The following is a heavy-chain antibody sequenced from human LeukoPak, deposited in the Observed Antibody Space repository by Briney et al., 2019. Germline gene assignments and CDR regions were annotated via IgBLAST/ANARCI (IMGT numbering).Heavy chain of an antibody. CDR2: MNPNSGNT. CDR3: ARGEESSGDFDY. Sequence: ASVKVSCKASGYTFINYDINWVRQATGQGLEWMGWMNPNSGNTGYAQKFQGRVTITRNTSISTAYMELSSLRSEDTAVYYCARGEESSGDFDYWGQGTLVTVSS. CDR1: GYTFINYD. J-gene: IGHJ4*02. D-gene: IGHD1-26*01. V-gene: IGHV1-8*03.